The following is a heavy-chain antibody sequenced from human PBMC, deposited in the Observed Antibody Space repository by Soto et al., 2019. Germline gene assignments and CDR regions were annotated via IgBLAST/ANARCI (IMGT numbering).Heavy chain of an antibody. CDR2: LYYGRSA. D-gene: IGHD3-22*01. V-gene: IGHV4-59*01. Sequence: QVQLQESGPGLVKPSETLSLTCAVSGDSISSYYCMWIRQPPGKGLESIGYLYYGRSANYNPSLKRRVTLSVATSTNQGSLTLSSMTAADTAVSYCALRSMAVVPEYWGQGTLVTVSS. CDR3: ALRSMAVVPEY. CDR1: GDSISSYY. J-gene: IGHJ4*02.